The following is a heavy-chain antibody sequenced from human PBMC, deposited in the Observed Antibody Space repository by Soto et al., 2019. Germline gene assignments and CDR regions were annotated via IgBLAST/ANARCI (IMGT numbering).Heavy chain of an antibody. CDR3: AHRYGGNYYRWYFDS. CDR1: GFSLSTSGAG. J-gene: IGHJ4*02. V-gene: IGHV2-5*01. D-gene: IGHD1-26*01. Sequence: QITLKESGPTLVKPTQTLTVTCTFSGFSLSTSGAGVGWIRQSPGKAPEWLALISWKDEKRYNPGLKSRLTITKDTSKNPVVLTRTDLDPVDTATYFCAHRYGGNYYRWYFDSWGQGTLVTVAS. CDR2: ISWKDEK.